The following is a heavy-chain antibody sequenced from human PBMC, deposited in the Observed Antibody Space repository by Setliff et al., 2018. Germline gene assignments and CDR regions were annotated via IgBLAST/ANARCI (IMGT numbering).Heavy chain of an antibody. J-gene: IGHJ4*02. CDR2: IIPIFGTT. V-gene: IGHV1-69*13. CDR1: GGTFSRYA. CDR3: ARAPYYYDSSGYWGAFDY. D-gene: IGHD3-22*01. Sequence: SVKVSCKASGGTFSRYAINWVRQAPGQGLEWMGGIIPIFGTTNYAQKFQGRVTITADESTSTAYMEPNSLRSEDTAVYYCARAPYYYDSSGYWGAFDYWGQGTLVTVSS.